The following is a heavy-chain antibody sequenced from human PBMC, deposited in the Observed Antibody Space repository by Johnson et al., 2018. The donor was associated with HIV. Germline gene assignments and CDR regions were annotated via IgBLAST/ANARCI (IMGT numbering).Heavy chain of an antibody. CDR2: ISYDGSNE. J-gene: IGHJ3*02. V-gene: IGHV3-30*18. Sequence: VQLVESGGGVVQPGGSLRLSCAASGFTFGIYGMHWVRQAPGKGLEWVALISYDGSNEYYGDSVKGRFSISRDNSKKKLYLQMNSLRPEDTAVYYCAKDRAEVVVVHDALDMWGQGTMVTVSS. CDR3: AKDRAEVVVVHDALDM. CDR1: GFTFGIYG. D-gene: IGHD3-22*01.